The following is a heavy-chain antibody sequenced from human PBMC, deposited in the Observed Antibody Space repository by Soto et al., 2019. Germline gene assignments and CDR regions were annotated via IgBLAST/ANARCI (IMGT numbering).Heavy chain of an antibody. CDR1: GFTFSSYS. CDR2: ISSSSSYI. V-gene: IGHV3-21*01. Sequence: PGGSLRLSCAASGFTFSSYSMNWVRQAPGKGLEWVSSISSSSSYIYYADSVKGRFTISRDNAKNSLYLQMNSLRAEDTAVYYCARDSGYEFRYYYYGMDLWAQAPTVTVSS. CDR3: ARDSGYEFRYYYYGMDL. D-gene: IGHD5-12*01. J-gene: IGHJ6*02.